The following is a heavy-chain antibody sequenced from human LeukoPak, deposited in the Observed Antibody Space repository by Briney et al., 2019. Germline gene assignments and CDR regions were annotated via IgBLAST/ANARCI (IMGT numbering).Heavy chain of an antibody. J-gene: IGHJ3*02. CDR3: AKDVYGGNSPGAFDI. CDR1: RFTFDDYA. CDR2: ISWNSGSI. Sequence: PGRSLRLSCAASRFTFDDYAMHWVRQAPGKGLEWVSGISWNSGSIGYADSVKGRFTISRDNAKNSLYLQMNSLRAEDTALYYCAKDVYGGNSPGAFDIWGQGTMVTVSS. D-gene: IGHD4-23*01. V-gene: IGHV3-9*01.